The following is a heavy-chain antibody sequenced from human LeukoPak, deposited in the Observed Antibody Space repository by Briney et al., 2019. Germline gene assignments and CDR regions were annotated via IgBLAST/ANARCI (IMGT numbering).Heavy chain of an antibody. D-gene: IGHD2-2*01. CDR3: AKRVVPARHFDY. CDR2: ISGSGGST. J-gene: IGHJ4*02. V-gene: IGHV3-23*01. Sequence: PGRSLRLSCAASGFTFSSYAMSWVRQAPGKGLEWVSAISGSGGSTYYADSVKGRFTISRDNSKNTLYLQMNSLRAEDTAVYYCAKRVVPARHFDYWGQGTLVTVSS. CDR1: GFTFSSYA.